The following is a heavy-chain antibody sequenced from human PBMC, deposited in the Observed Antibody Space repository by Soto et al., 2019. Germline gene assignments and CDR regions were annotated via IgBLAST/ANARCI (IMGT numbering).Heavy chain of an antibody. CDR1: GYTFTSYG. J-gene: IGHJ6*02. D-gene: IGHD2-2*01. CDR2: ISGKTGKT. CDR3: ARVPREIILVGMDV. V-gene: IGHV1-18*04. Sequence: QVQLVQSGPEVEKPGASVKVSCKASGYTFTSYGISWVRQAPGQGLEWMGWISGKTGKTNYAQKFQGRVTISTDTSTSTAYMELRSLRSDDTAVHYCARVPREIILVGMDVWGQGTTVTVSS.